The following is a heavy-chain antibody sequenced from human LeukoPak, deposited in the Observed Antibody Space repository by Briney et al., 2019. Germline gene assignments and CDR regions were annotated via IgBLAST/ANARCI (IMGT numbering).Heavy chain of an antibody. J-gene: IGHJ6*02. V-gene: IGHV4-34*01. CDR3: ARVSPTHPYYYYGMDV. CDR1: GGSFSGYY. Sequence: PSETLSFTCAVYGGSFSGYYWSWIRQPPGKGLEWIGEINHSGSTNYNPSLKSRVTISVDTSKNQFSLKLSSVTAADTAVYYCARVSPTHPYYYYGMDVWGQGTTVTVSS. CDR2: INHSGST.